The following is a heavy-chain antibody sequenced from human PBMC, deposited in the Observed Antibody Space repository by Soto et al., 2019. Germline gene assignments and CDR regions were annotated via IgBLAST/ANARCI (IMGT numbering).Heavy chain of an antibody. CDR3: AAGYCSSTSCYRSYYYYGMDV. CDR1: GYTFTSYA. V-gene: IGHV1-3*01. CDR2: INAGNGNT. J-gene: IGHJ6*02. Sequence: ASVKVSCKASGYTFTSYAMHWVRRAPGQRLEWMGWINAGNGNTKYSQKFQGRVTITRDTSASTAYMELSSLRSEDTAVYYCAAGYCSSTSCYRSYYYYGMDVWGQGTTVTVSS. D-gene: IGHD2-2*02.